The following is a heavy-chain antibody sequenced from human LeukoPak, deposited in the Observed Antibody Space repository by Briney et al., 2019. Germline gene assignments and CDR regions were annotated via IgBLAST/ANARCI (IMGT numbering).Heavy chain of an antibody. CDR2: MNPNSGNT. CDR3: ASGRGYYYETSAIDY. V-gene: IGHV1-8*01. CDR1: GYTFTSYD. J-gene: IGHJ4*02. Sequence: GASVKVSCKASGYTFTSYDINWVRQATGQGLEWMGWMNPNSGNTGYAQKFQGRVTMTRDTSISTAYMELSRLRSDDTAVYYCASGRGYYYETSAIDYWGQGTLVTVSS. D-gene: IGHD3-22*01.